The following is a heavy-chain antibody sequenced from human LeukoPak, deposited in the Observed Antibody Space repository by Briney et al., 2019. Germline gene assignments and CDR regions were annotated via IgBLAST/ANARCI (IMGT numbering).Heavy chain of an antibody. CDR3: ASALQGAFDI. V-gene: IGHV4-39*01. J-gene: IGHJ3*02. D-gene: IGHD4-11*01. Sequence: SETLSLTCTVSGGSISSSRYYWGWIRQPPGKGLEWIGNIYYSGSTYYNPSLKSRVTISVDTSKNQFSLKLSSVTAADTAVYYCASALQGAFDIWGQGTMVTVS. CDR2: IYYSGST. CDR1: GGSISSSRYY.